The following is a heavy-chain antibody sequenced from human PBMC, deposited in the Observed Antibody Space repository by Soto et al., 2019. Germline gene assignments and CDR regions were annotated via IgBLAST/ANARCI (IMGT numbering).Heavy chain of an antibody. V-gene: IGHV3-23*01. D-gene: IGHD3-22*01. CDR3: AKSIGYDSSGYLVY. CDR2: ISGSGGST. J-gene: IGHJ4*02. Sequence: GGSLRLSCAASGFTFSSYAMSWVRQAPGKGLEWVSAISGSGGSTYYADSVKGRFTISRDNSKNTLYPQMNSLRAEDTAVYYCAKSIGYDSSGYLVYWGQGTLVTVSS. CDR1: GFTFSSYA.